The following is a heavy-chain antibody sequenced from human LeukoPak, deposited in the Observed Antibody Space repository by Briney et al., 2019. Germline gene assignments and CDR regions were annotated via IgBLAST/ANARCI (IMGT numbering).Heavy chain of an antibody. D-gene: IGHD6-19*01. CDR2: IYHSGST. Sequence: SETLSLTCAVSGGSISSSNWWSWVRQPPGKGLEWIGEIYHSGSTNYNPSLKSRVTISVDKSKNQFSLKLSSVTAADTAVYYCARAEQWLARGYYYYGMDVWGQGTTVTVSS. CDR3: ARAEQWLARGYYYYGMDV. J-gene: IGHJ6*02. CDR1: GGSISSSNW. V-gene: IGHV4-4*02.